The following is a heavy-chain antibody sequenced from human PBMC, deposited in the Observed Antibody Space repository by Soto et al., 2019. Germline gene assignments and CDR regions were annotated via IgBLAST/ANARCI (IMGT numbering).Heavy chain of an antibody. Sequence: GASVKVSCKASGYTFTSYGISWVRQAPGQGLEWMGWISAYNGNTNYAQKLQGRVTMTTDTSTSTAYMELRSLRSDDTAVYYCARDRAFGDILTGYPNFDYWGQGTLVTVSS. J-gene: IGHJ4*02. V-gene: IGHV1-18*01. CDR3: ARDRAFGDILTGYPNFDY. D-gene: IGHD3-9*01. CDR1: GYTFTSYG. CDR2: ISAYNGNT.